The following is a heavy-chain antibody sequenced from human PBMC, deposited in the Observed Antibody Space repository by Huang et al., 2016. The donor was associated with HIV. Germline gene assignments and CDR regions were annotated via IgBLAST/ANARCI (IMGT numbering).Heavy chain of an antibody. CDR3: ARDPKYHRIGYYRQRRGIDI. D-gene: IGHD3-22*01. CDR1: GYTFTSYG. J-gene: IGHJ3*02. CDR2: ISASSGDT. Sequence: IQLMQSGPELKQPGASVKVSCKASGYTFTSYGITWVRQAPGQGPEWMGGISASSGDTEYAQKFKGRVTLTTDTSTNRAYMELRSLRSDDTAKYYCARDPKYHRIGYYRQRRGIDIWGQGTMVIVSS. V-gene: IGHV1-18*01.